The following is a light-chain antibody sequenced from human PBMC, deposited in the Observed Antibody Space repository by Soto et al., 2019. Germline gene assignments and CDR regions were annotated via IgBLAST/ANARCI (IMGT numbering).Light chain of an antibody. CDR3: QQGSSFPLT. V-gene: IGKV1-12*01. J-gene: IGKJ1*01. CDR2: AAS. CDR1: QGISTW. Sequence: DIQMTQSPSSVSASVGDRVTITCRASQGISTWLAWYQQKPGKAHKLLIYAASSMQSGVPSRFSGSGSGTDFALIISSLQPEDFAAYYCQQGSSFPLTFSQVTNVEIK.